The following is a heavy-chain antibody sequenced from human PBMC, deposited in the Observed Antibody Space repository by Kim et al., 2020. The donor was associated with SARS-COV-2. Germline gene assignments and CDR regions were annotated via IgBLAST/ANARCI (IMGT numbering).Heavy chain of an antibody. D-gene: IGHD6-13*01. V-gene: IGHV5-51*01. Sequence: RDRTTLQGQVTISADKSISNAYLQWSRLKAADTAMYYCARRGITAEYFDYWGQGTLVTVSS. CDR3: ARRGITAEYFDY. J-gene: IGHJ4*02.